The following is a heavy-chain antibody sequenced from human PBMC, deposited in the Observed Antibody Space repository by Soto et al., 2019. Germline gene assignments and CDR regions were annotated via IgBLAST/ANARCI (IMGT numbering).Heavy chain of an antibody. Sequence: VQLLESGGGLVQPGGSLRLSCAASGFTFSSYAMSWVRQAPGKGLEWVSAISGSGGSTYSADSVKGRFTISRDNSKNTLYLQMNSLRAEDTAVYYCAKMSGRVQSGWNDYWGQGTLVTVSS. J-gene: IGHJ4*02. D-gene: IGHD6-19*01. CDR1: GFTFSSYA. CDR3: AKMSGRVQSGWNDY. CDR2: ISGSGGST. V-gene: IGHV3-23*01.